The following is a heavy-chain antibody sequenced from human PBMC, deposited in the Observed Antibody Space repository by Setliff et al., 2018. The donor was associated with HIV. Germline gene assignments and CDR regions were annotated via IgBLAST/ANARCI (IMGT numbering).Heavy chain of an antibody. CDR1: GFTFSSYG. CDR3: ARADYDILTAYYSSAFDM. J-gene: IGHJ3*02. V-gene: IGHV3-23*01. Sequence: PGGSLRLSCAVSGFTFSSYGLSWVRQAPGKGLEWISAIGSGGDTYYADSVKGRFTIPRDQSRSTLYLQMNSLRADDTAVYYCARADYDILTAYYSSAFDMWGQGTMVTVSS. D-gene: IGHD3-9*01. CDR2: IGSGGDT.